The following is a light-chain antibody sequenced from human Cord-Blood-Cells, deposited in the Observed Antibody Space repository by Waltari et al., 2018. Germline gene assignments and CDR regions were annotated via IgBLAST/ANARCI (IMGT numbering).Light chain of an antibody. V-gene: IGKV1-27*01. CDR3: MQALQTPYT. CDR2: AAS. Sequence: DIQMTQSPSSLSASVGDRVTITCRASQGISNYLAWYQQKPGKVPKLLIYAASTLQSGVPSRFSGSGSGTDFTLTISRVEAEDVGVYYCMQALQTPYTFGQGTKLEIK. J-gene: IGKJ2*01. CDR1: QGISNY.